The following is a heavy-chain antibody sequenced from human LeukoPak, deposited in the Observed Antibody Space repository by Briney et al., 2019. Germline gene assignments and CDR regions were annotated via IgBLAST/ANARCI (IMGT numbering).Heavy chain of an antibody. Sequence: GGSLRLSCAASAFTVTEKYMIWVRQAPGKGLECVSRISDSGDKRYADSVKGRFTISGDSSHNTLSLQMDGLRVEDTAVYYCAVSLSSPGAFDYWGQGTLVTVSS. D-gene: IGHD2-8*02. CDR3: AVSLSSPGAFDY. J-gene: IGHJ4*02. V-gene: IGHV3-66*01. CDR1: AFTVTEKY. CDR2: ISDSGDK.